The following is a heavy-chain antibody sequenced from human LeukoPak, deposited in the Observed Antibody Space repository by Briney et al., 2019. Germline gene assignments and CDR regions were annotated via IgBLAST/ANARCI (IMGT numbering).Heavy chain of an antibody. V-gene: IGHV4-34*01. CDR2: VNNSGGT. J-gene: IGHJ4*02. CDR3: ARSRGYYYDSSGLAY. D-gene: IGHD3-22*01. CDR1: GGSFSGYY. Sequence: SETLSLTCAVYGGSFSGYYWSWIRQPPGKGLEWIGEVNNSGGTNYNPSLKSRATISVDTSKNQFPLKLSSVTAAETAVYYWARSRGYYYDSSGLAYWGQGTLVTVSS.